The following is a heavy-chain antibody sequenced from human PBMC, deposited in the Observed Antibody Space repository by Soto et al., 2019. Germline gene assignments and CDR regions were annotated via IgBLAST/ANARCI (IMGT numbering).Heavy chain of an antibody. CDR3: ARGDSSGLNFDY. V-gene: IGHV3-33*01. CDR1: GFTFSSYG. Sequence: QVQLVESGGGVVQPGRSLRLSCAASGFTFSSYGIHWVRQAPGKGLEWVAGLWYDGSNKYYADSVKGRFTISRDNSKNPLSLPMISLRAEDTAVYYCARGDSSGLNFDYWGQGTLVTVSS. D-gene: IGHD3-22*01. J-gene: IGHJ4*02. CDR2: LWYDGSNK.